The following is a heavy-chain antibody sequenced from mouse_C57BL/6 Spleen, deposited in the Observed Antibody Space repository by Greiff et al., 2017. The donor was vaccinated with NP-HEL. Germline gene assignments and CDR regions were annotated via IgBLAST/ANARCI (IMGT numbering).Heavy chain of an antibody. D-gene: IGHD1-1*01. J-gene: IGHJ4*01. CDR1: GYAFSSSW. Sequence: QVQLQQSGPELVKPGASVKISCKASGYAFSSSWMNWVKQRPGKGLEWIGRIYPGDGDTNYNGKFKGKATLTADKSSSTAYMQLSSLTSEDSAVYFCAREGVTTVVAPYAMDDWGQGTSVTVSS. CDR2: IYPGDGDT. CDR3: AREGVTTVVAPYAMDD. V-gene: IGHV1-82*01.